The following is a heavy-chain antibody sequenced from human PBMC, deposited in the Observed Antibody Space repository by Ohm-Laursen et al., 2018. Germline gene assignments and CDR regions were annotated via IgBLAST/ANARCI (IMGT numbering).Heavy chain of an antibody. V-gene: IGHV3-9*01. D-gene: IGHD6-13*01. J-gene: IGHJ3*02. CDR3: AKLGIAAAANGFDI. CDR2: ISWNSDII. Sequence: LRHSCAPSGFTFDDYGMYWVRPAPGKGLAWVSGISWNSDIIGYADSVKGRFTISRDNAKNSLYLQMNSLRAEETAFYYCAKLGIAAAANGFDIWGQGTMVTVSS. CDR1: GFTFDDYG.